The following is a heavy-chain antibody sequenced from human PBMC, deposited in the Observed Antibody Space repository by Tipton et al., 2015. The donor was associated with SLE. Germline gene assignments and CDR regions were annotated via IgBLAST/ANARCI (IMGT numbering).Heavy chain of an antibody. D-gene: IGHD4-17*01. J-gene: IGHJ4*02. CDR1: GFTFSSYG. CDR3: VKGYEYGAPVGPAGCFDY. Sequence: SLRLSCAASGFTFSSYGMHWVRQAPGKGLEWVAFIRYDGSNKYYADSVKGRFTISRDNSKNTLYLQMNSLRAEDTAVYYCVKGYEYGAPVGPAGCFDYLGQGTLVTVSS. V-gene: IGHV3-30*02. CDR2: IRYDGSNK.